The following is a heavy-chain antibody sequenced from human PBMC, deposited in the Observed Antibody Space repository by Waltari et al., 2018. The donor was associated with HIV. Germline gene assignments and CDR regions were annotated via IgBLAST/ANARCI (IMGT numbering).Heavy chain of an antibody. CDR3: ARRDCSGGSCSETVWFDP. Sequence: QVQLQQWGAGLLKPSETLSLTCAVYGGSFSGYYWSWIRQPPGKGLEWIGEINHSGSTNYNPSLKSRVTISVDTSKNQFSLKLSSVTAADTAVYYCARRDCSGGSCSETVWFDPWGQGTLVTVSS. V-gene: IGHV4-34*01. CDR2: INHSGST. J-gene: IGHJ5*02. D-gene: IGHD2-15*01. CDR1: GGSFSGYY.